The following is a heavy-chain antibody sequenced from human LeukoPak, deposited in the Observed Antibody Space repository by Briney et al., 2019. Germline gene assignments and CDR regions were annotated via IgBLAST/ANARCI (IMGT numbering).Heavy chain of an antibody. V-gene: IGHV1-18*01. CDR3: ATDHRQSSSSSYYYYMDV. J-gene: IGHJ6*03. D-gene: IGHD6-6*01. Sequence: ASVKVSCKASGYTFTNYDISWVRQAPGQGLEWMGWISPYNGNTNYAQKFQGRVTMTTRTSTSTAYMELRSLRSDDTAVYYCATDHRQSSSSSYYYYMDVWGTGTTVTVSS. CDR2: ISPYNGNT. CDR1: GYTFTNYD.